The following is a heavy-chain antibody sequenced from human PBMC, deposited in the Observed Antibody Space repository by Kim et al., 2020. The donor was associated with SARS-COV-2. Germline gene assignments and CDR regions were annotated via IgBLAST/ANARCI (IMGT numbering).Heavy chain of an antibody. J-gene: IGHJ6*02. V-gene: IGHV3-21*01. D-gene: IGHD4-17*01. CDR2: ISSSSSYI. CDR1: GFTFSSYS. Sequence: GGSLRLSCAASGFTFSSYSMNWVRQAPGKGLEWVSSISSSSSYIYYADSAKGRFTISRDNAKNSLYLQMNSLRAEDTAVYYCARDRYGDYIRYYLGGMDVWGQGTTVTVSS. CDR3: ARDRYGDYIRYYLGGMDV.